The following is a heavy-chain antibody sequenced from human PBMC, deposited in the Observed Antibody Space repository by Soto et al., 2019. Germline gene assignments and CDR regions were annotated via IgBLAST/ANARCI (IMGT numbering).Heavy chain of an antibody. Sequence: GASVKVSCKASGGTFSICAISWVRQAPGQGLEWMGGIIPIFGTANYAQKFQGRVTITADESTSTAYMELSSLRSEDTAVYYCARGAAAAGTYWGQGTLVTVSS. CDR1: GGTFSICA. V-gene: IGHV1-69*13. D-gene: IGHD6-13*01. CDR2: IIPIFGTA. CDR3: ARGAAAAGTY. J-gene: IGHJ4*02.